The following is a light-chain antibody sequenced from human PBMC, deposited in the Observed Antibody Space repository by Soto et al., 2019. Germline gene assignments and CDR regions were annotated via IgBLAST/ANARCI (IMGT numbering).Light chain of an antibody. CDR2: GAS. V-gene: IGKV1-27*01. CDR3: QKYHGALIT. CDR1: QGISNY. J-gene: IGKJ4*01. Sequence: DVQMTQSPSSLSASVGDRVTITCRASQGISNYLAWYQQKPGKVPKLLIYGASTLQSGVSSRFSGSGSGTDFTLTITSLQPDDVATYYCQKYHGALITFGGGTKVEIK.